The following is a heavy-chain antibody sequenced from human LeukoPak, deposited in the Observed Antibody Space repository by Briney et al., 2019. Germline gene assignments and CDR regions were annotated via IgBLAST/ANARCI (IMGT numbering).Heavy chain of an antibody. CDR2: IYPGDSDT. Sequence: GESLKISCNGSGYSFTSYWIGWVRRMPGKGLEWMGIIYPGDSDTRYSPSFQGQVTISADKSISTAYLQWSSLKASDTAMYYCARPLIAAAVDAFDIWGQGTMVTVSS. D-gene: IGHD6-13*01. V-gene: IGHV5-51*01. CDR3: ARPLIAAAVDAFDI. J-gene: IGHJ3*02. CDR1: GYSFTSYW.